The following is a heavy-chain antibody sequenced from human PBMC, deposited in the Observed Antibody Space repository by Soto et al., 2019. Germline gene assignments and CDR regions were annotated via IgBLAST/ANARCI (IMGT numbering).Heavy chain of an antibody. CDR1: GFTFSNYA. CDR2: ISSSSSYI. Sequence: GGSLRLSCAASGFTFSNYAMSWVRQAPGKGLEWVSSISSSSSYIYYADSVKGRFTISRDNAKNSLYLQMNSLRAEDTAVYYCARDQHTSPYYYYGMDVWGQGTTVTVSS. J-gene: IGHJ6*02. V-gene: IGHV3-21*01. D-gene: IGHD2-2*01. CDR3: ARDQHTSPYYYYGMDV.